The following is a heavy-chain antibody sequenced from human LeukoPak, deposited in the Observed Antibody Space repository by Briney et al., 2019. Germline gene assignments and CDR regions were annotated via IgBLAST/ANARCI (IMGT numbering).Heavy chain of an antibody. V-gene: IGHV4-61*02. CDR2: ISTSGST. CDR1: GGSISSGSYY. Sequence: SQTLSLTCTVSGGSISSGSYYWSWIRQPAGKGLEWIGRISTSGSTNYNPSLKSRLTISVDTSKNQFSLKLTSVTAADTAVYYCARDSGEYPYFMDVWGTGTTVTVSS. CDR3: ARDSGEYPYFMDV. D-gene: IGHD4-17*01. J-gene: IGHJ6*03.